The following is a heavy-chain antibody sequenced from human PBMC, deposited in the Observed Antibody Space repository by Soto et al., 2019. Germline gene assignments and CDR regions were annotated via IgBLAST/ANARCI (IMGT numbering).Heavy chain of an antibody. CDR3: TRGPRADSSGTGAH. Sequence: PGESLKISCKGSGFSFNANWIGWVRRLPGKGLEWMGMIYPGDSDTRYSPSLQGQVTISADKSISTTYLQWSSLKASDSAMYYCTRGPRADSSGTGAHWGQGTPVTVSS. CDR1: GFSFNANW. V-gene: IGHV5-51*01. J-gene: IGHJ4*02. CDR2: IYPGDSDT. D-gene: IGHD1-26*01.